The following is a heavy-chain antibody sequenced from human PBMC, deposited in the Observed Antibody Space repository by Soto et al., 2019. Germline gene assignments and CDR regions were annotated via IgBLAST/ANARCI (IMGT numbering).Heavy chain of an antibody. Sequence: QVQLQESGPGLVKPSQTLSLTGTVSGGSISSGDYYWSWIRQPPGKGLEWIGYIYSSGSTYYNPSLKSRVTISVDTSKNQFSLKLSSVTAADTAVYYCASSIASAGNFDYWGQGTLVTVSS. CDR3: ASSIASAGNFDY. V-gene: IGHV4-30-4*01. D-gene: IGHD6-13*01. CDR2: IYSSGST. J-gene: IGHJ4*02. CDR1: GGSISSGDYY.